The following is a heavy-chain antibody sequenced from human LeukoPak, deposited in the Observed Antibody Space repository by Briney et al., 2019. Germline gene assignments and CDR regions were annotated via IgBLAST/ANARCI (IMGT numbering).Heavy chain of an antibody. CDR3: AKVSNYDSYYYMDV. V-gene: IGHV3-23*01. D-gene: IGHD3-22*01. J-gene: IGHJ6*03. Sequence: PGGSLRLSCEVSGFTFSSHAMTWVRQAPGKGLEWVSAISGSGGTTYYSDSVKGQFTISRDSSKNTLYLQMNSLRAEDTAVYYCAKVSNYDSYYYMDVWGKGTTVTVSS. CDR2: ISGSGGTT. CDR1: GFTFSSHA.